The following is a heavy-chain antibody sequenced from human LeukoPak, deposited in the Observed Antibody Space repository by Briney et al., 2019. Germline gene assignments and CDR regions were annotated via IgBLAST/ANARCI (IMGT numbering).Heavy chain of an antibody. V-gene: IGHV1-2*02. CDR1: GYTFTCYY. J-gene: IGHJ4*02. D-gene: IGHD3-10*01. CDR2: INPNSGGT. Sequence: ASVKVSCKASGYTFTCYYMHWVRQAPGQGLEWMGWINPNSGGTNYAQKFQGRVTMTRDTSISTAYMELSRLRYDDTAVYYCARVRGSGSLGTDYWGQGTLVTVSS. CDR3: ARVRGSGSLGTDY.